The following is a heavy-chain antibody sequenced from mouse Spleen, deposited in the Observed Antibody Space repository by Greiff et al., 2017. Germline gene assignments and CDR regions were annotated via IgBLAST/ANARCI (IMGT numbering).Heavy chain of an antibody. CDR2: INPNYGTT. Sequence: EVQLQQSGPELVKPGASVKISCKASGYSFTDYNMNWVKQSNGKSLEWIGVINPNYGTTSYNQKFKGKATLTVDQSSSTAYMQLSSPTSEDSAVYYCARGGFGSSSVYFDYWGQGTTLTVSS. CDR3: ARGGFGSSSVYFDY. V-gene: IGHV1-39*01. CDR1: GYSFTDYN. D-gene: IGHD1-1*01. J-gene: IGHJ2*01.